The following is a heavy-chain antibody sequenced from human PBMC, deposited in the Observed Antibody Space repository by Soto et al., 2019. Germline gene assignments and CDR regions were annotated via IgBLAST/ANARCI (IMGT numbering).Heavy chain of an antibody. CDR2: ISGYNGDT. CDR3: AKNGKPPYYYYGLDV. J-gene: IGHJ6*02. D-gene: IGHD1-26*01. Sequence: QGHLVQSGAEVKKPGASVKVSCKASGYTFTRYGISWVRQAPGQGLEWMGWISGYNGDTNYAQNLQDRVTVTIETSTNTAYMELRSLTSDDTAVYHCAKNGKPPYYYYGLDVWGQATTVTVSS. V-gene: IGHV1-18*01. CDR1: GYTFTRYG.